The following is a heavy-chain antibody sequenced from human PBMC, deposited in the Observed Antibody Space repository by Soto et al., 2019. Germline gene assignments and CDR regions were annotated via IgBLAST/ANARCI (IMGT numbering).Heavy chain of an antibody. CDR3: ARMVRAFSIDDSPDIDD. CDR2: ISANNGDT. Sequence: QVQLVQSGAEVKKPGASVKVSCKASGYTFTSHGISWVRQAPGQGLEWMGWISANNGDTNYAQKFQGRVTVTTDTSTSTAGMDLRSLTYQHAAVDYCARMVRAFSIDDSPDIDDWGNGTTVTVSS. CDR1: GYTFTSHG. V-gene: IGHV1-18*01. J-gene: IGHJ6*03. D-gene: IGHD3-10*01.